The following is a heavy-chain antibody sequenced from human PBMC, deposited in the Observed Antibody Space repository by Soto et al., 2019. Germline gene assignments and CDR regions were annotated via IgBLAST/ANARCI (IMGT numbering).Heavy chain of an antibody. Sequence: QVQLVQSGAEVKKPGASVKVSCKASGYTFTSYDINWVRQATGQGLEWMGWMNPNSGNTGYAQKFQGRVTMTRNTSISTAYMELSSLRSEDTAVYYCAYSSSSPFTYAFDIWGQGTMVTVSS. J-gene: IGHJ3*02. D-gene: IGHD6-6*01. CDR2: MNPNSGNT. CDR1: GYTFTSYD. V-gene: IGHV1-8*01. CDR3: AYSSSSPFTYAFDI.